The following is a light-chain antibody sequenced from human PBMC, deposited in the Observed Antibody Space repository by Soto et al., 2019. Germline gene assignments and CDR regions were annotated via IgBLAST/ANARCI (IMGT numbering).Light chain of an antibody. Sequence: QSVLTQPASVSGSPGQSITISCTETSSDVAAYNYVSWYQQHPGKAPKLMIYDVSNRPSGVSNRFSGSKSGNTASLTISGLQAEDEADYYCSSYTTSSVVFGGGTKLTVL. V-gene: IGLV2-14*03. CDR1: SSDVAAYNY. CDR3: SSYTTSSVV. CDR2: DVS. J-gene: IGLJ2*01.